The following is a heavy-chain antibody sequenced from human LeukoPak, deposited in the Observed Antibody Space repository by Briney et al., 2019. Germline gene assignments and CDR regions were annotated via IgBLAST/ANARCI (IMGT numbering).Heavy chain of an antibody. D-gene: IGHD3-16*01. Sequence: KSGGSLRLSCAASGFTFSSYSMNWVRQAPGKGLEWVSSISSSSSYIYYADSVKGRFTISRDNAKNSLYLQMNSLRAEDTAVYYCAREITWELTPIWGQGTMVTVSS. CDR2: ISSSSSYI. CDR1: GFTFSSYS. CDR3: AREITWELTPI. V-gene: IGHV3-21*01. J-gene: IGHJ3*02.